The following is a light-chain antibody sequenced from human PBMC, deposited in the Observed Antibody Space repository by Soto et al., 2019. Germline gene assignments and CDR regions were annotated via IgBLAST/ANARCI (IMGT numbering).Light chain of an antibody. Sequence: EIVLTQSPGTLSLSPGQRATLSCGASQSVSNNYLAWYQQRPGLAPRLLIYDASNRAAGIPDRFSGAGSGTDFTLTISRPEPEDFAVYYCQQYGNSPLTFGGGTKVEIK. CDR2: DAS. V-gene: IGKV3D-20*01. J-gene: IGKJ4*01. CDR3: QQYGNSPLT. CDR1: QSVSNNY.